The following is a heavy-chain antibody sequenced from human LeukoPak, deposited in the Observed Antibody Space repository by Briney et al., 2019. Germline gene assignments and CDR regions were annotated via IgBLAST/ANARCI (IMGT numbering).Heavy chain of an antibody. Sequence: GGSLRLSCAASGFTFSSYAMHWVRQAPGKGLEWVAVISYDGSNKYYADSVKGRFTISRDISKNTLYLQMNSLRAEDSALYYCARGGRGSAAVVAPRSFDIWGQGTMVTVSS. CDR2: ISYDGSNK. CDR1: GFTFSSYA. CDR3: ARGGRGSAAVVAPRSFDI. J-gene: IGHJ3*02. D-gene: IGHD3-22*01. V-gene: IGHV3-30*14.